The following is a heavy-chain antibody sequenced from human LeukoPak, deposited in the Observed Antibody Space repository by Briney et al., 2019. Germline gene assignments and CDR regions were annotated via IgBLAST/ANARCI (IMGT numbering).Heavy chain of an antibody. D-gene: IGHD3-22*01. CDR2: ISSSGSTI. CDR3: ARDHHRRLYDSQARDTFDI. V-gene: IGHV3-48*03. J-gene: IGHJ3*02. Sequence: GGSLRLSCAASGFTLSSYEMNWVRQAPGKGLEWVSYISSSGSTIYYADSVKGRFSISRDNAKNSLYLQMNSLRAEDTAVYYCARDHHRRLYDSQARDTFDIWGQGTMVTVSS. CDR1: GFTLSSYE.